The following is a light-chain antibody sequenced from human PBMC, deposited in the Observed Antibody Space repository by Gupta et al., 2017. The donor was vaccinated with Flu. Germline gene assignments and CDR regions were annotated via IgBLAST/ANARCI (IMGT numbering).Light chain of an antibody. Sequence: EILMTQPPPSLSASVGDRVTIHCQASHDINNYLNWYQQKPGKAPKLLIYDASSLETGVPSRFSGSGSGTDFTFTISSLQPEDVATYYCQQDDNLPVTFGQGTQVEIK. CDR2: DAS. CDR3: QQDDNLPVT. CDR1: HDINNY. V-gene: IGKV1-33*01. J-gene: IGKJ5*01.